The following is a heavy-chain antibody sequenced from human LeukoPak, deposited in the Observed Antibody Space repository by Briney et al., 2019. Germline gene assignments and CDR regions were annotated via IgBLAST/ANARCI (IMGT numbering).Heavy chain of an antibody. J-gene: IGHJ4*02. V-gene: IGHV1-69*06. CDR1: GHTFRRYA. CDR2: IIPMFGAA. CDR3: ARTTSQSIVAAGDY. Sequence: SVKVSCKTSGHTFRRYAIIWVRQAPGQGLEWMGGIIPMFGAANYAQKLQGRVTFTADKSTNTVYMDLRSLTSEDTAVYYCARTTSQSIVAAGDYWGQGTLVIVSS. D-gene: IGHD2-15*01.